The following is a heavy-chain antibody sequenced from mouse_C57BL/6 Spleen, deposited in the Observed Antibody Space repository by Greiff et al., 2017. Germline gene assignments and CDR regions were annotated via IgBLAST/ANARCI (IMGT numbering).Heavy chain of an antibody. CDR3: ARDPFRDYDGGDY. CDR1: GYTFTDYY. Sequence: VQLQQSGPELVKPGASVKISCKASGYTFTDYYMNWVKQSHGKSLEWIGDINPNNGGTSYNQKFKGKATLTVDKSSSTAYMELRSLTSEDSAVYYCARDPFRDYDGGDYWGQGTSVTVSS. V-gene: IGHV1-26*01. D-gene: IGHD2-4*01. CDR2: INPNNGGT. J-gene: IGHJ4*01.